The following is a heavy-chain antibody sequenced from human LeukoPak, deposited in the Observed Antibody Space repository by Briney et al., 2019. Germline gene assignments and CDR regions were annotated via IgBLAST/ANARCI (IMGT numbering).Heavy chain of an antibody. J-gene: IGHJ5*02. V-gene: IGHV4-59*01. Sequence: SETLSLTCTVSGGSISNYYWSWLRQPPGEGLEWIGYIYYTGSTNYNASLESRVTISVDTSKTQFSLRLRSVTAADTAVYYCARGTMMVGPWGQGTQVTVSS. CDR2: IYYTGST. D-gene: IGHD3-22*01. CDR3: ARGTMMVGP. CDR1: GGSISNYY.